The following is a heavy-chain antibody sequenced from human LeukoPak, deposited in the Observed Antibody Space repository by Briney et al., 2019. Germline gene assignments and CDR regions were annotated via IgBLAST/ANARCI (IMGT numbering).Heavy chain of an antibody. CDR3: ARDPPRGRLHYYGMDI. J-gene: IGHJ6*02. V-gene: IGHV4-39*07. Sequence: SETLSLTCTVSGGPISSSSYYWVWIRQPPGKGLEWIGSIYYSGSTYYNPSLKSRVTISVDTSKNQFSLKLSSVTAADTAVYYCARDPPRGRLHYYGMDIWGQGTTVTVSS. CDR2: IYYSGST. CDR1: GGPISSSSYY. D-gene: IGHD3-16*01.